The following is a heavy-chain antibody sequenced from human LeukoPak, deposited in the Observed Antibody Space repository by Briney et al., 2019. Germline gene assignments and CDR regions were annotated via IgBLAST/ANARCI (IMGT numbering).Heavy chain of an antibody. V-gene: IGHV3-21*01. D-gene: IGHD2-15*01. CDR2: ISSSSSYI. Sequence: GSLRLSCAASGFTFSSYSMNWVRQAPGKGLEWVSSISSSSSYIYYADSVKGRFTISRDNAKNSLYLQMNSLRAEDTAVYYCAREQGYCSGGSCYPYYFDYWGQGTLVTVSS. CDR3: AREQGYCSGGSCYPYYFDY. J-gene: IGHJ4*02. CDR1: GFTFSSYS.